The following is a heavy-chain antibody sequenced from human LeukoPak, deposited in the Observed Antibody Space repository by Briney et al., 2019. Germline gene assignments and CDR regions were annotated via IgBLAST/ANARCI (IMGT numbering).Heavy chain of an antibody. Sequence: GASVKVSCKASGYTFTGYYMHWVRQAPGQGLEWMGIINPSGGSTSYAQKFQGRVTMTRDTSTSTVYMELSSLRSEDTAVYYCARGGLTYSSSSSYYFDYWGQGTLVTVSS. CDR1: GYTFTGYY. V-gene: IGHV1-46*01. D-gene: IGHD6-6*01. CDR2: INPSGGST. J-gene: IGHJ4*02. CDR3: ARGGLTYSSSSSYYFDY.